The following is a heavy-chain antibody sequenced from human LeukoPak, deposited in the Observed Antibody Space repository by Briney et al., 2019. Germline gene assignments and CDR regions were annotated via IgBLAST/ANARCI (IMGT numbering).Heavy chain of an antibody. V-gene: IGHV3-20*04. Sequence: GGSMRLSCAASGFTFSSYEMNWVRQAPGKGLEWVSGINWNGGSTGYADSVKGRFTISRDNAKNSLYLQMNSLRAEDTAVYYCARSPGYCTNGVCYWNQSFDYWGQGTLVTVSS. D-gene: IGHD2-8*01. J-gene: IGHJ4*02. CDR3: ARSPGYCTNGVCYWNQSFDY. CDR2: INWNGGST. CDR1: GFTFSSYE.